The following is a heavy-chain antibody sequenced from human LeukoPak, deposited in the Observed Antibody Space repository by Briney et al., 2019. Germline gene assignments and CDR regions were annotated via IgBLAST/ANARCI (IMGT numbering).Heavy chain of an antibody. CDR3: ARSLVVPAAIGSYYFDY. J-gene: IGHJ4*02. CDR1: GYSISSGYY. Sequence: SETLSLTCAVSGYSISSGYYWGWIRQPPGKGREWIGSIYHSGSTYYNPSLKSRVTISVDTSKNQFSLKLSSVTAADTAVYYCARSLVVPAAIGSYYFDYWGQGTLVTVSS. CDR2: IYHSGST. V-gene: IGHV4-38-2*01. D-gene: IGHD2-2*01.